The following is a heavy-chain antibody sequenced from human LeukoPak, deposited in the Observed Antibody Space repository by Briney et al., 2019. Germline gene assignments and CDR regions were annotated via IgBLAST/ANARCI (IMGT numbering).Heavy chain of an antibody. D-gene: IGHD3-22*01. Sequence: ASVKVSCKASGGTFSSYAISWVRQAPGQGLEWMGGIIPIFGTANYAQKFQGRVTITTDESTSTAYMELSSLRSEDTAVYYCARYYYDSSGYYLFDYWGQGTLVTVSP. CDR2: IIPIFGTA. V-gene: IGHV1-69*05. J-gene: IGHJ4*02. CDR1: GGTFSSYA. CDR3: ARYYYDSSGYYLFDY.